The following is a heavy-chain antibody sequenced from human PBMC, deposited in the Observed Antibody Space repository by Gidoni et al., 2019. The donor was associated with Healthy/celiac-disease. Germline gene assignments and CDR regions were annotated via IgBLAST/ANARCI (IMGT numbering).Heavy chain of an antibody. Sequence: EVQLVESGGVVVQPGGSLRLSCAASGFTFDDYTMHWVRQAPGKGLEWVSLISWDGGSTYYADSVKGRFTISRDNSKNSLYLQMNSLRTEDTALYYCAKEGTAMVRGGGGMDVWGQGTTVTVSS. CDR3: AKEGTAMVRGGGGMDV. CDR2: ISWDGGST. V-gene: IGHV3-43*01. D-gene: IGHD5-18*01. CDR1: GFTFDDYT. J-gene: IGHJ6*02.